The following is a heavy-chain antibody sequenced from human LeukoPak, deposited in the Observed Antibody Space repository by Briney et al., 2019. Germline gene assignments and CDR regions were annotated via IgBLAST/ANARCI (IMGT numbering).Heavy chain of an antibody. Sequence: ASVKVSCKASGYTFTSYYMHWVRQAPGQGLEWMGIINPSGGSTSYAQKFQGRVTMTRDTSTSTVYMELSSLRSEDTAVYYCARSERFLEWLLSLYYFDYWGQGTLVTVSS. D-gene: IGHD3-3*01. CDR3: ARSERFLEWLLSLYYFDY. CDR1: GYTFTSYY. J-gene: IGHJ4*02. CDR2: INPSGGST. V-gene: IGHV1-46*01.